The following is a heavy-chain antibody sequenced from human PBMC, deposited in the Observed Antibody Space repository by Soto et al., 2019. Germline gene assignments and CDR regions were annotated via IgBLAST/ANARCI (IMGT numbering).Heavy chain of an antibody. J-gene: IGHJ3*01. D-gene: IGHD4-17*01. CDR2: INPDGGSA. V-gene: IGHV1-46*01. CDR1: GYTFTSHY. Sequence: ASVKVSCKPSGYTFTSHYIHWVRQAPGQGPEWMGIINPDGGSASDAQKFQGRVTMTSDTSTSTVYMELSSLRSEDTAVYYCARDHAMTTAVTPVPAFDVWGKGTMVTVSS. CDR3: ARDHAMTTAVTPVPAFDV.